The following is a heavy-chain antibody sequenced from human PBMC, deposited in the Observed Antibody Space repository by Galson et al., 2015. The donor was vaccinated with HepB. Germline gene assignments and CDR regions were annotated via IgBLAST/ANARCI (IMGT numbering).Heavy chain of an antibody. CDR1: GGTFSSYA. D-gene: IGHD6-13*01. CDR3: ARDPLADSSSWYPGFNWFDP. V-gene: IGHV1-69*04. J-gene: IGHJ5*02. CDR2: IIPILGIA. Sequence: SVKVSCKASGGTFSSYAISWVRQAPGQGLEWMGRIIPILGIANYAQKFQGRVTITADKSTSTAYMELSSLRSEDTAVYYCARDPLADSSSWYPGFNWFDPWGQGTLVTVSS.